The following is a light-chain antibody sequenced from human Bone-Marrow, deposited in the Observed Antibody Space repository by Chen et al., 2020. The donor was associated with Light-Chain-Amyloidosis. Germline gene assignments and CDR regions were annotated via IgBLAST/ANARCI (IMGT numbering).Light chain of an antibody. CDR3: QQRTNWPPA. CDR2: DAS. V-gene: IGKV3-11*01. Sequence: EIVLTQSPATLSLSPGERATLSCRASQSVNNSLAWYQQKPGQTPRLLIYDASNRATGVPARFSGSGSGTDFTLTISSLEPEDFAVYYCQQRTNWPPAYGPGTKVDIK. J-gene: IGKJ3*01. CDR1: QSVNNS.